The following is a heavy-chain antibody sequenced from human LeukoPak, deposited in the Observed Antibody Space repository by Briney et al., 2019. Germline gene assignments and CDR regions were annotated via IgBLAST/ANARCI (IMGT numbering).Heavy chain of an antibody. CDR2: IYYSGTT. CDR3: ARAGGYSSSHFDY. CDR1: GGSISSYY. D-gene: IGHD6-13*01. J-gene: IGHJ4*02. Sequence: SETLSLTCTVSGGSISSYYWSWIRQPPGKGLEGIGYIYYSGTTNYNPSLKSRVTISVDSSKNQFSLKLSSVTAADTAVYYCARAGGYSSSHFDYWGQGTLVTVSS. V-gene: IGHV4-59*01.